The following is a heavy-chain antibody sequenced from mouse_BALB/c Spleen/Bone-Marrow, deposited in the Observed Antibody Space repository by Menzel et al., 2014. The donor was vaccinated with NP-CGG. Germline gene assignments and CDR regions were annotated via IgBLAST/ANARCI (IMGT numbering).Heavy chain of an antibody. V-gene: IGHV7-3*02. Sequence: EVMLVESGGGLVQPGGSLRLSCETSGFTFTDYYMSWVRQPPGKALEWLGFIRSKAKGYTTDYSASVKGRFTISRDNSQSISYLQMNTLRAEDSATYYCARDENVGIYWYFDVWGAGTTVTVSS. J-gene: IGHJ1*01. CDR1: GFTFTDYY. CDR2: IRSKAKGYTT. CDR3: ARDENVGIYWYFDV.